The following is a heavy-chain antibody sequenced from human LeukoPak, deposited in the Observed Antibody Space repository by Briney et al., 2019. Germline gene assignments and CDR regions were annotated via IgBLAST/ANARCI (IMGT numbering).Heavy chain of an antibody. Sequence: GGSLRLSCAASGFTFSSYSMNWVRQAPGKGLEWVSSISSSSSYIYYADSVKGRFTISRDNAKNSLYLQMNSLRAEDTALYYCAREGGSYYPSYYYYYMDVWGKGTTVTVSS. V-gene: IGHV3-21*04. CDR2: ISSSSSYI. CDR1: GFTFSSYS. J-gene: IGHJ6*03. CDR3: AREGGSYYPSYYYYYMDV. D-gene: IGHD2-15*01.